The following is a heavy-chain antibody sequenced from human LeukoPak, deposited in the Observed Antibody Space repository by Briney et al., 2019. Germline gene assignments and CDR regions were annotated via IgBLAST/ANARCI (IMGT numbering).Heavy chain of an antibody. D-gene: IGHD5-12*01. CDR1: GFTFSNYW. CDR3: VTDVSGSLGD. V-gene: IGHV3-7*05. J-gene: IGHJ1*01. CDR2: IKRDGSEK. Sequence: PGGSLRLSYEASGFTFSNYWMNWVRQAPGRGLEWVANIKRDGSEKHYVDSVKGRFTISRDNAKNSLYLRMSSLRAEDTAVYYCVTDVSGSLGDWGQGTLVTVSS.